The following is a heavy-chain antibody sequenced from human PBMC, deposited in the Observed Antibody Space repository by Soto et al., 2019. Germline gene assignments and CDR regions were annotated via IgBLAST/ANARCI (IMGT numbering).Heavy chain of an antibody. V-gene: IGHV5-10-1*01. CDR3: ARLEAGIAAAGARRLYYYYGMDV. CDR1: GYSFTSYW. Sequence: PGESLKISCKGSGYSFTSYWISWVRQMPGKGLEWMGKIDPSDSYTNYSPSFQGHVTISADKSISTAYLQWSSLKASDTAMYYCARLEAGIAAAGARRLYYYYGMDVWGQGTTVTVSS. J-gene: IGHJ6*02. D-gene: IGHD6-13*01. CDR2: IDPSDSYT.